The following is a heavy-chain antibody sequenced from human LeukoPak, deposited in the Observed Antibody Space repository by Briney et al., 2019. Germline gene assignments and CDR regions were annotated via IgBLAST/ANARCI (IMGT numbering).Heavy chain of an antibody. D-gene: IGHD3-10*01. CDR1: GFTFTNAW. J-gene: IGHJ5*02. CDR2: IKSKSDGGTA. V-gene: IGHV3-15*07. CDR3: TSLWFGPHP. Sequence: GGSLRLSCAASGFTFTNAWMNWVRQAPGKGLEWVGHIKSKSDGGTADYAAPVKGRFTISRDDSKNTLYLQMNSLKIEDTAVYYCTSLWFGPHPWGQGTLVTVSS.